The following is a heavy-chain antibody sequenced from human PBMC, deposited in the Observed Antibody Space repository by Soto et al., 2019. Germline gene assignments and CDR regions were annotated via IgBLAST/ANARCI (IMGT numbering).Heavy chain of an antibody. D-gene: IGHD4-17*01. Sequence: SETLSLTCTVSCGSISSSSYYWGWIRQPPEKGLEWIGSIYYSGSTYYNPSLKSRATISVDTSKNQFSLKLSSVTAADTAVYYCARHGDYVNQPVWVVDKKMYGMDVWGQGNTVTVSS. J-gene: IGHJ6*02. CDR3: ARHGDYVNQPVWVVDKKMYGMDV. CDR1: CGSISSSSYY. CDR2: IYYSGST. V-gene: IGHV4-39*01.